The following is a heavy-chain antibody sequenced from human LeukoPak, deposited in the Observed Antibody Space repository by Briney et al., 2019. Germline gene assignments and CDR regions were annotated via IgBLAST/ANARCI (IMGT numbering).Heavy chain of an antibody. Sequence: QPGGSLRLSCAASGFTFSSYSMNWVRQAPGKGLEWVSGISWNSGSIGYADSVKGRFTISRDNAKNSLYLQMNSLRAEDTALYYCAKDTDVAGPWCFDYWGQGTLVTVSS. D-gene: IGHD6-19*01. CDR2: ISWNSGSI. J-gene: IGHJ4*02. V-gene: IGHV3-9*01. CDR3: AKDTDVAGPWCFDY. CDR1: GFTFSSYS.